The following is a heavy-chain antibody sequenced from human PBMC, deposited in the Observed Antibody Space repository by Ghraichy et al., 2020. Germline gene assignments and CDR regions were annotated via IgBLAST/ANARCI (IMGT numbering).Heavy chain of an antibody. V-gene: IGHV3-49*03. CDR3: ARDWVGSYYYY. CDR1: GFTFGDYA. Sequence: GGSLRLSCTASGFTFGDYAMSWFRQAPGKGLEWVGFIRNKAHGGTTEYAASVKGRFTISRDDSKSIAYLQMNSLKTEDTAMYYCARDWVGSYYYYWGQGTLVTVSS. D-gene: IGHD1-26*01. CDR2: IRNKAHGGTT. J-gene: IGHJ4*02.